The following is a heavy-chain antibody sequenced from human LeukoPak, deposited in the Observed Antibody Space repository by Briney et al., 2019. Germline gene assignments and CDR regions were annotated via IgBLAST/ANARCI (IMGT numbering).Heavy chain of an antibody. J-gene: IGHJ6*03. D-gene: IGHD3-10*01. CDR2: ISGSGGST. CDR3: AKDLGDNMGRGVIISYYYYYMDV. V-gene: IGHV3-23*01. Sequence: GGSLRLSCAASGFTFSSYAMSWVRQAPGKGLEWVSAISGSGGSTYYADSVKGRFTISRDNSKNTLYLQMNSMRAEDTAVYYCAKDLGDNMGRGVIISYYYYYMDVWGKGTTVTVSS. CDR1: GFTFSSYA.